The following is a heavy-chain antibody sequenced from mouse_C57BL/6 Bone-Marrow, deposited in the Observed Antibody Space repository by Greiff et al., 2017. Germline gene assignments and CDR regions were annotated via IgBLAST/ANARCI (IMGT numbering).Heavy chain of an antibody. V-gene: IGHV1-53*01. CDR3: ARGRGYYGTYAMDY. Sequence: QVQLKQPGTELVKPGASVKLSCKASGYTFTSYWMHWVKQRPGQGLEWIGNINPSNGGTNYNEKFKSKATLTLDKSSSTAYMQLSSLTSEDSAVYYCARGRGYYGTYAMDYWGQGTSVTVSS. D-gene: IGHD1-1*01. J-gene: IGHJ4*01. CDR1: GYTFTSYW. CDR2: INPSNGGT.